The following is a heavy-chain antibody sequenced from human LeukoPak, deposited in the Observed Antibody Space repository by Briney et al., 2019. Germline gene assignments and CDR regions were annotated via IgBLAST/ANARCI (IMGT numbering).Heavy chain of an antibody. CDR2: FDPEDGET. CDR3: ATVNPYDSSGYLPES. CDR1: GYTLTELS. D-gene: IGHD3-22*01. V-gene: IGHV1-24*01. J-gene: IGHJ4*02. Sequence: WASVKVSCKVSGYTLTELSMHWVRQAPGKGLEWMGGFDPEDGETIYAQKFQGRVTMTEDTSTDTAYMELSSLRPEDTAVYYCATVNPYDSSGYLPESWGQGTLVTVSS.